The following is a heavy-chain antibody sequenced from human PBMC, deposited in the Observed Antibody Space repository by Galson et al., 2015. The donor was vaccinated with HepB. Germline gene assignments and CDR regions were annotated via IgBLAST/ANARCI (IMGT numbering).Heavy chain of an antibody. Sequence: SETLSLTCTVSGGSISSYYWSWIRQPPGKGLEWIGYIYYSGSTNYNPSLKSRVTISVDTSKNQFSLKLSSVTAADTAVYYCARGSGSWYLVGPLYYYGMDVWGQGTTVTVSS. V-gene: IGHV4-59*01. J-gene: IGHJ6*02. CDR2: IYYSGST. D-gene: IGHD6-13*01. CDR3: ARGSGSWYLVGPLYYYGMDV. CDR1: GGSISSYY.